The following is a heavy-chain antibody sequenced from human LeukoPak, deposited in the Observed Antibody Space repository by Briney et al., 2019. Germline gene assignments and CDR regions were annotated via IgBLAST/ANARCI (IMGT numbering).Heavy chain of an antibody. V-gene: IGHV4-4*07. CDR1: GGSISSYY. CDR2: IYTSGST. Sequence: PSETLSLTCTVSGGSISSYYWSWIRQPAGKGLEWIGRIYTSGSTNYNPSLKSRVTMSVDTSKNQFSLKLSSVTAADTAVYYCASYNRYNWNAYFDYWGQGTLVTVSS. CDR3: ASYNRYNWNAYFDY. J-gene: IGHJ4*02. D-gene: IGHD1-1*01.